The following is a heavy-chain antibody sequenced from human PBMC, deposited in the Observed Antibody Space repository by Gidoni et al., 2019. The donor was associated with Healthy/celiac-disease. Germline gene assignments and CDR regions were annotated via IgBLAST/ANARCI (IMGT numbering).Heavy chain of an antibody. CDR1: GGSFSGYY. CDR3: ARGGPQLVVVPAAMVGGNWFDP. J-gene: IGHJ5*02. V-gene: IGHV4-34*01. D-gene: IGHD2-2*01. CDR2: INHSGST. Sequence: QVQLQQWGAGLLKPSETLSLTCAVYGGSFSGYYWSWIRQPPGKGLEWIGEINHSGSTNYNPSLKSRVTISVDTSKNQFSLKLSSVTAADTAVYYCARGGPQLVVVPAAMVGGNWFDPWGQGTLVTVSS.